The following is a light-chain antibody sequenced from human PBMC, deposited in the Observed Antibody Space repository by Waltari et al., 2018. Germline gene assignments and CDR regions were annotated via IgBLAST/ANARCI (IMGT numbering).Light chain of an antibody. V-gene: IGKV3-11*01. CDR2: DAS. Sequence: EFVLTQSPATLSLSPGSRATLSCSASQSVSSYLAWYQQKPGQAPRLLIYDASNRATGIPARFSGSGSGTDYTLTISSLEPEDFAVYYGQQRSNGPPYTFGQGTKLEIK. J-gene: IGKJ2*01. CDR3: QQRSNGPPYT. CDR1: QSVSSY.